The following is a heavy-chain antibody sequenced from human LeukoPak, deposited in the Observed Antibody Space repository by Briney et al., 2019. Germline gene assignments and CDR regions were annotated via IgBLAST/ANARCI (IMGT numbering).Heavy chain of an antibody. D-gene: IGHD2-8*01. CDR2: INHSGST. CDR1: GGSFSGYY. J-gene: IGHJ4*02. CDR3: ARGLVYATFDY. Sequence: SETLSLTCAVYGGSFSGYYWSWIRQPPGKGLEWIGEINHSGSTNYNPPLKSRVTISVDTSKNQFSLKLGSVTAADTAAYYCARGLVYATFDYWGRGTLVTVSS. V-gene: IGHV4-34*01.